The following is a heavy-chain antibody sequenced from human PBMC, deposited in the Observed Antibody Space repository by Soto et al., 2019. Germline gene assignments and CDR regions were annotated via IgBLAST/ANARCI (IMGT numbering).Heavy chain of an antibody. V-gene: IGHV4-4*07. Sequence: SETLSLTCTVSGGSISSYYWSWIRQPAGKGLEWIGRIYTSGSTNYNPSLKSRVTMSVDTSKNQFSLKLSSATAADTAVYYCARAQSNYDFWSGYAPYYYYGMDVLGQGTTVTFSS. D-gene: IGHD3-3*01. CDR1: GGSISSYY. CDR2: IYTSGST. J-gene: IGHJ6*02. CDR3: ARAQSNYDFWSGYAPYYYYGMDV.